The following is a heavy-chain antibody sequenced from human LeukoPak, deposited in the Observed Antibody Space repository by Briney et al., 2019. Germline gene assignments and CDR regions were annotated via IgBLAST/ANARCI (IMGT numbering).Heavy chain of an antibody. J-gene: IGHJ4*02. CDR3: AKAIWFGELPKPFDY. CDR1: GFTFSSYA. V-gene: IGHV3-23*01. Sequence: GASLRLSCAASGFTFSSYAVSWVRQAPGKGLEWVSAISGSGGSTYYADSVKGRFTISRDGSKNTLYLQMNSLRAEDTAVYYCAKAIWFGELPKPFDYWGQGTLVTVSS. CDR2: ISGSGGST. D-gene: IGHD3-10*01.